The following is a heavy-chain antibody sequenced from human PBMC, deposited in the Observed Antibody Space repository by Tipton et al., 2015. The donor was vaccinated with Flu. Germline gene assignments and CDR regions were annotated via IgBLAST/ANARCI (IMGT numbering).Heavy chain of an antibody. J-gene: IGHJ6*02. CDR1: SNYY. V-gene: IGHV3-11*01. Sequence: SNYYWGRIRQAPGKGLEWVSHISSSGSTINYADSVKGRFTISRDNAKNSLYLQMNSLRAEDTAVYYCARDHPPSITVLGEITDYFGMDVWGQGTTVTVSS. CDR3: ARDHPPSITVLGEITDYFGMDV. CDR2: ISSSGSTI. D-gene: IGHD3-3*01.